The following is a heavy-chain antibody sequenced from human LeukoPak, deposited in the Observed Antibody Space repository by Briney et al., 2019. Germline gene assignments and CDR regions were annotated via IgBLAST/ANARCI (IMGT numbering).Heavy chain of an antibody. D-gene: IGHD2-21*01. CDR3: AREASILWVLDY. V-gene: IGHV3-9*01. CDR2: ISWNSGSI. CDR1: GFTFDDYA. Sequence: PGRSLRLSCAASGFTFDDYAMHWVRQAPGKGLEWVSGISWNSGSIGYADSVKGRFTISRDNSKNTLYLQMNSLRAEDTAVYYCAREASILWVLDYWGQGTLVTVSS. J-gene: IGHJ4*02.